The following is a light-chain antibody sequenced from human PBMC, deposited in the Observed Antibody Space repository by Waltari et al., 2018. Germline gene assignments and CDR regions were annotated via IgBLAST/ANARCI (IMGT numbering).Light chain of an antibody. CDR1: QGISNY. J-gene: IGKJ3*01. Sequence: DIQMTQSPSSLSASVGDRVTITCRSRQGISNYLAWYQQKPGKVPKVLIYAASTLQSGVPSRFSGSGSGTDFTLTISSLQPEDVATYYCQKYNSAQENFGPGTKVDIK. V-gene: IGKV1-27*01. CDR3: QKYNSAQEN. CDR2: AAS.